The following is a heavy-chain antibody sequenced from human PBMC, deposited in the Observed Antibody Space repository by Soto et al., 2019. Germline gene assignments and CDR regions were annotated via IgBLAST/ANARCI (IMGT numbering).Heavy chain of an antibody. CDR3: ARGLVVVSATYWYFDL. J-gene: IGHJ2*01. V-gene: IGHV1-8*01. D-gene: IGHD2-15*01. Sequence: QVQLVQSGAEVKKPGASVKVSCKASGYTFTSYDINWVRQAAGQGLEWIGWMNPNSGKAVYAQKFQGRVTMAGNTCISTAYMELSSLRSDDTAVYFFARGLVVVSATYWYFDLWGRGTLVTVSS. CDR1: GYTFTSYD. CDR2: MNPNSGKA.